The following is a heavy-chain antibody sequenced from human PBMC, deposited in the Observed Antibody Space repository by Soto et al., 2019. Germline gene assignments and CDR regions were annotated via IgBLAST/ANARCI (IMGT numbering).Heavy chain of an antibody. CDR3: AKDMDSSSWGNYYYYGMDF. Sequence: GGSLRLSCAASGFTFDDYAMHWVRQAPGKGLEWVSLISWDGGSTYYADSLKGRFTISRDNSKNSLYLQMNSLRAEDTSLYYCAKDMDSSSWGNYYYYGMDFWGQGTTVTVSS. J-gene: IGHJ6*02. CDR2: ISWDGGST. D-gene: IGHD6-13*01. V-gene: IGHV3-43D*03. CDR1: GFTFDDYA.